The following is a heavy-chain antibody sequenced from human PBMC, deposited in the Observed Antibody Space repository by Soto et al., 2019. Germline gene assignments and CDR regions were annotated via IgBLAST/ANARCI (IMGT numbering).Heavy chain of an antibody. V-gene: IGHV3-74*01. CDR3: AKDQEPLPDWLFHRYYYYGMDV. CDR1: GFTFSTYW. J-gene: IGHJ6*02. CDR2: TDSDGTFT. D-gene: IGHD3-9*01. Sequence: AGGALRLPCVASGFTFSTYWMHLVLQTPWEGLVWGSHTDSDGTFTTYADSVKGRFTISRDNSKNTLYLQMNSLRAEDTAVYYCAKDQEPLPDWLFHRYYYYGMDVWGQGTTVTVSS.